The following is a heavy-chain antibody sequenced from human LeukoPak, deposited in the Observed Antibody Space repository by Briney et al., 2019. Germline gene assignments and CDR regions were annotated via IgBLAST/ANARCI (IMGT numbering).Heavy chain of an antibody. CDR1: GGSISSYY. Sequence: PSETLSLTCTVSGGSISSYYWSWIRQPPGKGLGWIGYIYYSGSTNYNPSLKSRVTISVDTSKNQFSLKLSSVTVADTAVYYCARDKDHAFDIWGQGTMVTVSS. J-gene: IGHJ3*02. CDR3: ARDKDHAFDI. D-gene: IGHD1-14*01. CDR2: IYYSGST. V-gene: IGHV4-59*01.